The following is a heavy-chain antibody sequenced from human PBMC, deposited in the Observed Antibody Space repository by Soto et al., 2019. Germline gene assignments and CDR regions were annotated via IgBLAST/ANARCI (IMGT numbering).Heavy chain of an antibody. Sequence: QVQLVQSGAEVKKPGASVKVSCKASGYTFTSYDINWVRQATGQGLEWMRWMNPNSGNTGYAQKYQRRDTITRNTARSTAYKELSSLRSEHTAVYYCASPIAGAGMDYWGQGTLVTVSS. J-gene: IGHJ4*02. CDR1: GYTFTSYD. D-gene: IGHD6-19*01. CDR3: ASPIAGAGMDY. V-gene: IGHV1-8*01. CDR2: MNPNSGNT.